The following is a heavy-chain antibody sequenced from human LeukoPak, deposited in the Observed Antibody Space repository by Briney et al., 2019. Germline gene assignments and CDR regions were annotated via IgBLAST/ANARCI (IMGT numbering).Heavy chain of an antibody. D-gene: IGHD6-19*01. CDR1: GYXFTSYE. CDR3: ARHSSGWSFYFDY. V-gene: IGHV1-18*01. CDR2: ISAYNGNT. Sequence: ASVKVSCKASGYXFTSYEISWVRQAPGQGLEWMAWISAYNGNTNYAQNLQGRVTMTTDTPTSTAYMELRSLRSDDTAVYYCARHSSGWSFYFDYWGQGTLVTVSS. J-gene: IGHJ4*02.